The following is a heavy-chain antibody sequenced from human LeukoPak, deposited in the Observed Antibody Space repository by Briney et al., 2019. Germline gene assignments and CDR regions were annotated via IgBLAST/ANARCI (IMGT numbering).Heavy chain of an antibody. D-gene: IGHD5-24*01. Sequence: GGSLRLSCAASGFTFSCYSMNWVRQAPGKGLEWVSSISSSSSYIYYADSVKGRFTISRDNAKNSLYLQMNSLRAEDTAVYYCARGPSKRWLQFGTFDYWGQGTLVTVSS. CDR2: ISSSSSYI. J-gene: IGHJ4*02. CDR3: ARGPSKRWLQFGTFDY. CDR1: GFTFSCYS. V-gene: IGHV3-21*01.